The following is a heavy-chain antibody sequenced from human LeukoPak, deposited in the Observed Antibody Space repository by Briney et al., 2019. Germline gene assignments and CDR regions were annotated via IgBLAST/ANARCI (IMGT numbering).Heavy chain of an antibody. V-gene: IGHV3-23*01. Sequence: PGGSLRLSCAASGLTFSSHAMSWVRQPPGKGLEWVSAISPNGGGTYYVDSVKGRFTISRDNSKRTLYLQMRSPRAEDTAVYYCATHIQLSRSAIDSWGQGTLVTVCS. CDR1: GLTFSSHA. D-gene: IGHD5-18*01. J-gene: IGHJ4*02. CDR3: ATHIQLSRSAIDS. CDR2: ISPNGGGT.